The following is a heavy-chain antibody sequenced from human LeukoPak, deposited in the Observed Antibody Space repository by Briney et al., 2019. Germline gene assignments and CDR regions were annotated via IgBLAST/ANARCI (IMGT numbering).Heavy chain of an antibody. Sequence: ASVKVSCKASGYTFTSYGISWVRQAPGQGLEWMGWISAYNGNTNYAQKLQGRVTMTTDTSTSTAYMELRSLRSDDTAVYYCARDHTMGYDFWSGCYRGERGYFDYWGQGTLVTVSS. V-gene: IGHV1-18*01. CDR1: GYTFTSYG. CDR3: ARDHTMGYDFWSGCYRGERGYFDY. CDR2: ISAYNGNT. D-gene: IGHD3-3*01. J-gene: IGHJ4*02.